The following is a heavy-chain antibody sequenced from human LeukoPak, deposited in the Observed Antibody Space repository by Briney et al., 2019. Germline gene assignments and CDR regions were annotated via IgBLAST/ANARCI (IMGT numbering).Heavy chain of an antibody. CDR1: GFTFINYP. Sequence: GGSLRLSCAASGFTFINYPMHWVRQPPGKGLEYVSAISGNGDTTWYGNSVKGRFTISRDNSKNTLYLQMASLRGEDTAVYYCARAPREGFSGSYHDYWGQGTLVTVSS. V-gene: IGHV3-64*01. CDR2: ISGNGDTT. CDR3: ARAPREGFSGSYHDY. D-gene: IGHD1-26*01. J-gene: IGHJ4*02.